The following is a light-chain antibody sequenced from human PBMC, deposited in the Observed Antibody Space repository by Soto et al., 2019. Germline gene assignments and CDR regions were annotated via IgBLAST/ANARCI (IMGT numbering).Light chain of an antibody. CDR3: QHYGTSPLT. Sequence: EIVLTQSPGTLSLSPGQRATLSCRASQGVSSYLAWYQQKPGQAHRLLIYDASSRANGIPDRFSGSGSGTDFTLTISRVEPEDFAVYYCQHYGTSPLTFGGGTKVEIK. CDR2: DAS. CDR1: QGVSSY. V-gene: IGKV3-20*01. J-gene: IGKJ4*01.